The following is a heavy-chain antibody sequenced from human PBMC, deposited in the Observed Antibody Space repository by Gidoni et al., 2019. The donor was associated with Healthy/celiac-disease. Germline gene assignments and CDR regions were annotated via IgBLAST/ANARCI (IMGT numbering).Heavy chain of an antibody. J-gene: IGHJ6*03. CDR2: IYYSGST. D-gene: IGHD4-17*01. CDR3: ARENYGDYGYYMDV. CDR1: GGSISRGGYY. V-gene: IGHV4-31*03. Sequence: QVQLQESGPGLVKPSQTLSLTCTVSGGSISRGGYYWSWIRQHPGKGLEWIGYIYYSGSTYYNPSLKSRVTISVDTSKNQFSLKLSSVTAADTAVYYCARENYGDYGYYMDVWGKGTTVTVSS.